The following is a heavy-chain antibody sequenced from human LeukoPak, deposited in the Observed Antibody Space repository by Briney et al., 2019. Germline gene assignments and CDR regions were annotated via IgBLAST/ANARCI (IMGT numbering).Heavy chain of an antibody. Sequence: GESLKISCKGSGYSFTSYWIGWVRQMPGKGLEWMGIIYPGDSDTRYSPSFQGQVTLSADKSISTAYLQWSSLKASDTAMYYCARQSLYNWNPPDYWGQGTLVTVSS. CDR2: IYPGDSDT. CDR1: GYSFTSYW. J-gene: IGHJ4*02. CDR3: ARQSLYNWNPPDY. V-gene: IGHV5-51*01. D-gene: IGHD1-20*01.